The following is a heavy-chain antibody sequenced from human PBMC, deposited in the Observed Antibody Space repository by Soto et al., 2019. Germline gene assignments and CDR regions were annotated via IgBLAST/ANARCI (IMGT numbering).Heavy chain of an antibody. V-gene: IGHV3-53*01. Sequence: PGGSLRLSCAASGFTVSSNYMSWVRQAPGKGLEWVSVIYSGGSTYYADSVKGRFTISRDNSKNTLYLQMNSLRAEDTAVYYCARARFGELLGYYYYYYGMDVWGQGTTVTVSS. D-gene: IGHD3-10*01. CDR1: GFTVSSNY. CDR2: IYSGGST. CDR3: ARARFGELLGYYYYYYGMDV. J-gene: IGHJ6*02.